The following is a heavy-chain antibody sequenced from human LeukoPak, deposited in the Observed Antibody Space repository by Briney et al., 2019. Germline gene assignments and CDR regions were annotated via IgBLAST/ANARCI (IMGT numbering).Heavy chain of an antibody. CDR3: ARVPRGLLWFRELRGDFDY. CDR2: INHSGST. V-gene: IGHV4-34*01. CDR1: GGSFSGYY. Sequence: PSETLSLTCAVYGGSFSGYYWSWIRQPPGKGLEWIGEINHSGSTNYNPSLKSRVTISVDTSKNQFSLKLSSVTAADTAVYYCARVPRGLLWFRELRGDFDYWGQGTLATVSS. J-gene: IGHJ4*02. D-gene: IGHD3-10*01.